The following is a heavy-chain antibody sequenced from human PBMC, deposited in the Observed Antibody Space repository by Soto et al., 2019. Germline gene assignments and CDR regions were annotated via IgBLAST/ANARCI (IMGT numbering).Heavy chain of an antibody. V-gene: IGHV3-53*01. Sequence: DVQLVESGGGLIQPGESLRLSCAAFGLTISGKKYVAWVRQAPGKGLEWVSALYDVDGSFYADSVKGRFTTSSDSSKTTVYLQMNDLRPDDTALYYCAKCGHYDMLTGQGGFDPWGLGTLVTVAS. J-gene: IGHJ5*02. CDR2: LYDVDGS. CDR3: AKCGHYDMLTGQGGFDP. D-gene: IGHD3-9*01. CDR1: GLTISGKKY.